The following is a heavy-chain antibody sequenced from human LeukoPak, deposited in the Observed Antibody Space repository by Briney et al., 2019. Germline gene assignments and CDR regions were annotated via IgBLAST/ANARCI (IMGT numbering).Heavy chain of an antibody. D-gene: IGHD6-19*01. V-gene: IGHV3-30*01. CDR2: ISSEGKDR. Sequence: GGSLRLSCAASGFTFSNSAIHWVRQAPGKGLEWVSFISSEGKDRNYVESVKGRFIISRDNSKNTMDLQMNSLRPKDTAVYYCARQASALQYYYNYMDVWGKGPRSSSP. CDR1: GFTFSNSA. CDR3: ARQASALQYYYNYMDV. J-gene: IGHJ6*03.